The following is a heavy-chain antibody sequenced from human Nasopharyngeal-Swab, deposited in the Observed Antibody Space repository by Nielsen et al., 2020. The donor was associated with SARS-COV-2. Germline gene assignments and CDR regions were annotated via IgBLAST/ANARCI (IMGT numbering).Heavy chain of an antibody. Sequence: SCAASGLTFSSYAMSWARQAPGKPLEWVSAISGSGGSTYYADSVKGRFTISRDNSKNTLYLQMNSLIAEDTAVYYCAKVPLYYYDSSGPRDYWGQGTLVTVSS. J-gene: IGHJ4*02. D-gene: IGHD3-22*01. V-gene: IGHV3-23*01. CDR1: GLTFSSYA. CDR3: AKVPLYYYDSSGPRDY. CDR2: ISGSGGST.